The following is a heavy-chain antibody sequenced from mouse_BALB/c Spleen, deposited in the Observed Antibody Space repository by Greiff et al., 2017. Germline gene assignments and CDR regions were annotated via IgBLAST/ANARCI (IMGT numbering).Heavy chain of an antibody. D-gene: IGHD2-3*01. V-gene: IGHV7-3*02. CDR1: GFTFTDYY. Sequence: EVKLMESGGGLVQPGGSLRLSCATSGFTFTDYYMSWVRQPPGKALEWLGFIRNKANGYTTEYSASVKGRFTISRDNSQSILYLQMNTLRAEDSATYYCARPIYDGYYGAMDYWGQGTSVTVSS. CDR3: ARPIYDGYYGAMDY. CDR2: IRNKANGYTT. J-gene: IGHJ4*01.